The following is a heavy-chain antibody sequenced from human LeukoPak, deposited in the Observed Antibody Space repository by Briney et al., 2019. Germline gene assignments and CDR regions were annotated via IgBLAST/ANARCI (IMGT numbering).Heavy chain of an antibody. CDR2: ISAYNGNT. V-gene: IGHV1-18*01. CDR1: GYTFTSHG. Sequence: GASVKVSCKASGYTFTSHGISWVRQAPGQGLEWMGWISAYNGNTNYAQKLQGRVTMTTDTSTSTAYMELRSLRSDDTAVYYCARDLTSAGSSGWYGSLDYWGQGTLVTVSS. D-gene: IGHD6-19*01. CDR3: ARDLTSAGSSGWYGSLDY. J-gene: IGHJ4*02.